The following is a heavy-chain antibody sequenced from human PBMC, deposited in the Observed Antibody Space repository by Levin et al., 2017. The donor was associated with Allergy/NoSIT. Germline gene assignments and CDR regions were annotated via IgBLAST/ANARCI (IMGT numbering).Heavy chain of an antibody. V-gene: IGHV1-18*01. J-gene: IGHJ4*02. Sequence: GESLKISCQASGYTFTSYGISWVRQAPGQGLEWMGWISAYNGNTNYAQKLQGRVTMTTDTSTSTAYMELRSLRSDDTAVYYCARRGPQQIDYWGQGTLVTVSS. CDR3: ARRGPQQIDY. CDR2: ISAYNGNT. CDR1: GYTFTSYG. D-gene: IGHD1/OR15-1a*01.